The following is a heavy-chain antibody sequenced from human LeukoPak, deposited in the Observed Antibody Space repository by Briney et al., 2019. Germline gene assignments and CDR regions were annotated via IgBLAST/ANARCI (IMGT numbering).Heavy chain of an antibody. Sequence: SETLSLTCTVSGYSISSGYYWGWIRQPPGNGLEWIGSIYHSGSTYYNPSLKSRVTISVDTSKNQFSLKLSSVTAADTAVYYCARDFQGPDCSSTSCYLGGGNFDYWGQGTLVTVSS. D-gene: IGHD2-2*01. CDR2: IYHSGST. CDR3: ARDFQGPDCSSTSCYLGGGNFDY. V-gene: IGHV4-38-2*02. J-gene: IGHJ4*02. CDR1: GYSISSGYY.